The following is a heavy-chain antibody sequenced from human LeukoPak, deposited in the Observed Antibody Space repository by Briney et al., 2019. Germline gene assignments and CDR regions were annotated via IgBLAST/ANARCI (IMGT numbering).Heavy chain of an antibody. J-gene: IGHJ3*02. CDR2: IFTGSSS. CDR1: GFTFSSYE. D-gene: IGHD3-22*01. CDR3: ARYYDSSGYYPGAFDI. Sequence: GGSLRLSCAASGFTFSSYEMNWVRQAPGKGLEWVSVIFTGSSSYYADSVKGRFTISRDNSKNTLYLQMNSLRAVDTGVYFCARYYDSSGYYPGAFDIWGQGTMVTVSS. V-gene: IGHV3-66*01.